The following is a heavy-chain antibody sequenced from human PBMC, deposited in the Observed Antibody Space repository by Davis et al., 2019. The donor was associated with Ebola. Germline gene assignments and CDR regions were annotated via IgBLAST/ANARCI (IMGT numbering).Heavy chain of an antibody. CDR2: ILPIFGTA. V-gene: IGHV1-69*13. Sequence: AASVKVSFQASGFTFTSSGISWVRQAPGQGLEWVGGILPIFGTANYAQKFQGRVTITADESTSTAYMELSSLRSEDTAVYYCATFGGSTPLDNWGQGTLVTVSS. J-gene: IGHJ4*02. CDR1: GFTFTSSG. D-gene: IGHD3-16*01. CDR3: ATFGGSTPLDN.